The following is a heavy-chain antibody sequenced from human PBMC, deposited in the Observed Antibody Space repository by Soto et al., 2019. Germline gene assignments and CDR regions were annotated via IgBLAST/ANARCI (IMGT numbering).Heavy chain of an antibody. D-gene: IGHD3-10*01. J-gene: IGHJ6*02. V-gene: IGHV4-59*01. Sequence: PSETLSLTCTVSGGSISSYYWSWIRQPPGKGLEWIGYIYYSGSTNYNPSLKSRVTISVDTSKNQFSLKLSSVTAADTAVYYCARGVLWFGELSRGMDVWGQWTTVNVS. CDR1: GGSISSYY. CDR2: IYYSGST. CDR3: ARGVLWFGELSRGMDV.